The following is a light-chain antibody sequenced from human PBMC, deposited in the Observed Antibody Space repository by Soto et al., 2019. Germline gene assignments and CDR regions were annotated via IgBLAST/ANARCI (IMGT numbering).Light chain of an antibody. J-gene: IGKJ2*01. CDR1: QSISSY. CDR2: AAS. V-gene: IGKV1-39*01. Sequence: DIQMTQSPSSLSASVGDRVTITCRASQSISSYLNWYQQKPGKAPKLLIYAASSLQSGVPSRFSGSGSGTDFPLTISSLQPEDFATYYCQQSYSTPPYTFGKGTKLEIK. CDR3: QQSYSTPPYT.